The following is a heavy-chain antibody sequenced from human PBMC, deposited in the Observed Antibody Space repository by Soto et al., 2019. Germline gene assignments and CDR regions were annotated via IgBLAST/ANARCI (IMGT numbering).Heavy chain of an antibody. J-gene: IGHJ6*02. V-gene: IGHV4-30-4*01. CDR1: GGSISSGDYY. D-gene: IGHD6-19*01. CDR3: ARSGYSSGWSPNGMDV. CDR2: IYYSGST. Sequence: PSETLSLTCTVSGGSISSGDYYLSWIRQPPGKGLEWIGYIYYSGSTYYNPSLKSRVTISVDTSKNQFSLKLSSVTAADTAVYYCARSGYSSGWSPNGMDVWGQGTTVTVSS.